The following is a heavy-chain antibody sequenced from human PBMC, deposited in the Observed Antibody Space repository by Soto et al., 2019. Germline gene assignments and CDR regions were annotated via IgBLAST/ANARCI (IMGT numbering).Heavy chain of an antibody. CDR1: GVSISSYF. CDR2: IFYSRST. Sequence: PSDTLSLTFTVSGVSISSYFWSWIRQPPGKGLEWIVYIFYSRSTNYNPSLKSRVTMSLETSKNQFSLKLVSVTPADTAVYYCAREGISVSYYFHXWGQGTPFTVSX. J-gene: IGHJ4*02. V-gene: IGHV4-59*01. CDR3: AREGISVSYYFHX. D-gene: IGHD3-16*01.